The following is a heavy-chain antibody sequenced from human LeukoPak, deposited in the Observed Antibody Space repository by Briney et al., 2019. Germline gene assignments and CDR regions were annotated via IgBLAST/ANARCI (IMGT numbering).Heavy chain of an antibody. V-gene: IGHV6-1*01. Sequence: SQTLALTCAISGDSVSNNNYAWNLIRQSPSRGLESLGRTYYRSQWHNDYARSVMSRISVDPDTSNNQFSLHLSSVTPDDTAVYYCAGGYAFDVWGQGTVVTVSS. CDR1: GDSVSNNNYA. CDR2: TYYRSQWHN. J-gene: IGHJ3*01. CDR3: AGGYAFDV.